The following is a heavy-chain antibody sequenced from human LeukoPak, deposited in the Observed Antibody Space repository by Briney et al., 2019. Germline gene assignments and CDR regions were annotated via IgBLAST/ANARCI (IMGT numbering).Heavy chain of an antibody. CDR1: GFTFSSYS. Sequence: GRSLRLSCAASGFTFSSYSMNWVRQAPGKGLEWVSSISSSSSYIYCADSVKGRFTISRDNAKNSLYLQMNSLRAEDTAVYYCARAAGQLDDYWGQGTLVTVSS. V-gene: IGHV3-21*01. D-gene: IGHD6-13*01. CDR2: ISSSSSYI. CDR3: ARAAGQLDDY. J-gene: IGHJ4*02.